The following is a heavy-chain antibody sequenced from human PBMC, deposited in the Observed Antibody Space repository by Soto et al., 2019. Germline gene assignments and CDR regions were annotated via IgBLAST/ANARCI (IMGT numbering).Heavy chain of an antibody. D-gene: IGHD6-13*01. V-gene: IGHV3-30-3*01. J-gene: IGHJ4*02. Sequence: GGSLRLSCAASGFTFSSYAMHWVRQAPGKGLEWVAVISYDGSNKYYADSVKGRFTISRDNSKNTLYLQMNSLRAEDTAVYYCATSIAAAGTFDYWGQGTLVTVSS. CDR2: ISYDGSNK. CDR3: ATSIAAAGTFDY. CDR1: GFTFSSYA.